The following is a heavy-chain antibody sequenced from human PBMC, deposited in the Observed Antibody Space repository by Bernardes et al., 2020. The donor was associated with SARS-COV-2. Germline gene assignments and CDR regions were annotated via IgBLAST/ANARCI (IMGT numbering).Heavy chain of an antibody. J-gene: IGHJ4*02. V-gene: IGHV3-30-3*01. Sequence: GGSLRLSCAASGFTFSSSALHWVRQAPGPGLAWVAVLSYDGSNQYYADSVKGRFTISRDNSKNTLYLQMNSLRAEDTAVYYCARGSGSSGWYGDYFDYWGQGTLVTVSS. CDR2: LSYDGSNQ. CDR3: ARGSGSSGWYGDYFDY. CDR1: GFTFSSSA. D-gene: IGHD6-19*01.